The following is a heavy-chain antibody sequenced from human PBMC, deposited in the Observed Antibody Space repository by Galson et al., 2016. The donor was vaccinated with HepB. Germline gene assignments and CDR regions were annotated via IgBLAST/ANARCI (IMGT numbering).Heavy chain of an antibody. V-gene: IGHV3-30*14. D-gene: IGHD6-6*01. J-gene: IGHJ6*02. Sequence: SLRLSCAASGFTFDTHALHWVRQAPGKGLQWVAVISYNGYNKFYADSVKGRFTISRDDSKNTVYLQMGSLRAEDMAVYYCARRPPYYYHGMDVWGQGTTVTVSS. CDR2: ISYNGYNK. CDR1: GFTFDTHA. CDR3: ARRPPYYYHGMDV.